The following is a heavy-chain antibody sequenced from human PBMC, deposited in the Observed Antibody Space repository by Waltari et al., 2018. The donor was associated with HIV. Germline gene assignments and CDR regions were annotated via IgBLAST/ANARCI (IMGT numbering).Heavy chain of an antibody. J-gene: IGHJ5*02. D-gene: IGHD4-4*01. Sequence: QVQLQESGPGLVKPSEPLSLTCTVSGGSIRSYYWSWIRQPPGKGLEWIGNIYYTGSTNYNPSLKSRVTISVDTSKNQFSLKLGSVTAADTAVYYCAKVRTTGKARRFDPWGQGTLVTVSS. CDR2: IYYTGST. CDR3: AKVRTTGKARRFDP. V-gene: IGHV4-59*01. CDR1: GGSIRSYY.